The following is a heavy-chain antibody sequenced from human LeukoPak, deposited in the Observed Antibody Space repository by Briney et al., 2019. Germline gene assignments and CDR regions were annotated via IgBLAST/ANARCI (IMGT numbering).Heavy chain of an antibody. Sequence: GGSLRLSCAASGFTFSSYWMHWVRQAPGKGLVWVSRINSDGSSTSYADSVKGRFTISRDNSKNTLYLQMNSLRAEDTAVYYCAKDYLDWNDLGNWFDPWGQGTLVTVSS. CDR2: INSDGSST. CDR3: AKDYLDWNDLGNWFDP. CDR1: GFTFSSYW. D-gene: IGHD1-1*01. J-gene: IGHJ5*02. V-gene: IGHV3-74*01.